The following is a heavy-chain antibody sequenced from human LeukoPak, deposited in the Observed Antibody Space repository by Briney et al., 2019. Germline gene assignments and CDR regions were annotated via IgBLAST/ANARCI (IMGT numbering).Heavy chain of an antibody. CDR2: IIPIFGTA. CDR3: ARVNCSSTSCYHKHYFDY. Sequence: SVKVSCKASGGTFSSYAISWVRQAPGQGLEWMGGIIPIFGTANYAQKFQGRVTITADESTSTAYMELSSLRSEDTAVYYCARVNCSSTSCYHKHYFDYWGQGTLVTVSS. D-gene: IGHD2-2*01. J-gene: IGHJ4*02. CDR1: GGTFSSYA. V-gene: IGHV1-69*13.